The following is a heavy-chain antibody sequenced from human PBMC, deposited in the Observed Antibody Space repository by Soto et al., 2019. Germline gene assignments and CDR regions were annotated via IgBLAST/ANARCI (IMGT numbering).Heavy chain of an antibody. D-gene: IGHD5-12*01. CDR2: ISAYNGNT. J-gene: IGHJ6*02. CDR1: GGTFSSYA. CDR3: ARDFNIGGMDV. Sequence: GASVKVSCKASGGTFSSYAISWVRQAPGQGLEWMGWISAYNGNTNYAQKLQGRVTMTTDTSTSTAYMELRSLRSDDTAVYYCARDFNIGGMDVWGQGTTVTVSS. V-gene: IGHV1-18*01.